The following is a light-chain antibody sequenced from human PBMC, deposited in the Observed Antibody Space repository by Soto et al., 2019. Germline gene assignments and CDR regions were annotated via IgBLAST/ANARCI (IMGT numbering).Light chain of an antibody. Sequence: DIQMTQSPSTMSASVGDRGTITGRDSQSISTLLAWYQQQPGKAPNLLISKASTLESGVPSRFSGGGSGTEFPLTSTSLQPDYYASFFCQPYDSYPWTFGQGTKVDI. CDR1: QSISTL. J-gene: IGKJ1*01. CDR3: QPYDSYPWT. CDR2: KAS. V-gene: IGKV1-5*03.